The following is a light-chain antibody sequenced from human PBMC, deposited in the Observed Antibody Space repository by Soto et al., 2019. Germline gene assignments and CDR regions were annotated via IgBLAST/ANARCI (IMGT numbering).Light chain of an antibody. CDR2: KAS. CDR1: QSISGW. CDR3: QQYNNYGSWT. Sequence: DIQVTQSPSTVSASVGDRVTITCRASQSISGWLAWYQQKPGKAPKLLIYKASSLESGVPSRFSGSGSGTEFTLTISSLQPDDFATYYCQQYNNYGSWTFGQGTKVDIK. J-gene: IGKJ1*01. V-gene: IGKV1-5*03.